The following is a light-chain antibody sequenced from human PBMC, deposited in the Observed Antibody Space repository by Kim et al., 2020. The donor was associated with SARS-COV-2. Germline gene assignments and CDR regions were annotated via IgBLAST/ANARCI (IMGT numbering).Light chain of an antibody. V-gene: IGLV3-21*04. Sequence: SYELTQPPSVSVAPGKTARITCGGNNIGSKSVHWYQQKPGQAPVLVIYYDSDRPSGIPERFSGSNSGNTATLTISRVEAVDEADYYCQVWDSSGDHRGVFGGGTKLTVL. CDR2: YDS. J-gene: IGLJ2*01. CDR1: NIGSKS. CDR3: QVWDSSGDHRGV.